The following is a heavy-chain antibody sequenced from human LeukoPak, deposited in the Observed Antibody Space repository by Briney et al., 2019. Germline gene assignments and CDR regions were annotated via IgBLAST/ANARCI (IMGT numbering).Heavy chain of an antibody. D-gene: IGHD6-19*01. CDR3: AKDQQWLVLYDY. J-gene: IGHJ4*02. CDR1: GFTFDDYA. Sequence: GGSLRLSCAASGFTFDDYAMHWVRQAPGKGLEWVSGISWNSGSIGYADSVKGRFTISRDNSKNTLYLQMNSLRAEDTAVYYCAKDQQWLVLYDYWGQGTLVTVSS. CDR2: ISWNSGSI. V-gene: IGHV3-9*01.